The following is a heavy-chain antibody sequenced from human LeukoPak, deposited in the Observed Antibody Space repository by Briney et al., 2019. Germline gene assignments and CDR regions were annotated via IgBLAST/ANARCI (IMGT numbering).Heavy chain of an antibody. CDR1: GGSISSYY. CDR3: ARGIQLWSPFDY. CDR2: IYYSGST. V-gene: IGHV4-59*01. J-gene: IGHJ4*02. D-gene: IGHD5-18*01. Sequence: SETLSLTYTVSGGSISSYYWSWIRQPPGKGLEWIGYIYYSGSTNYNPSLKSRVTISVDTSKNQFSLKLSSVTAADTAVYYCARGIQLWSPFDYWGQGTLVTVSS.